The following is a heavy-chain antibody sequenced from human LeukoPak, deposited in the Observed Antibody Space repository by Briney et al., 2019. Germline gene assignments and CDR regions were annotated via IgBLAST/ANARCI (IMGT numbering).Heavy chain of an antibody. V-gene: IGHV3-73*01. CDR1: GFTFSGSA. J-gene: IGHJ6*03. CDR2: IRSRANSYAP. D-gene: IGHD3-9*01. CDR3: TRTSDILTGYTPRDAYYYYYHMDV. Sequence: GGSLRLSCAASGFTFSGSAMHWVRQASGKGREWVGRIRSRANSYAPVYAASVKGRFTISRDDSKNTAYLQMNSLTTEDTAVYYCTRTSDILTGYTPRDAYYYYYHMDVWGKGTTVTISS.